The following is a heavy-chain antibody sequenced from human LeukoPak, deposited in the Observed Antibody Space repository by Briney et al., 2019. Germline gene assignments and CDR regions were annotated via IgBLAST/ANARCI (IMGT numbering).Heavy chain of an antibody. D-gene: IGHD3-16*01. CDR1: GFTFSSYW. J-gene: IGHJ4*02. V-gene: IGHV3-74*01. CDR3: ATSPRVTLYVMGDFAY. CDR2: INTDGSST. Sequence: GGTLRLSCAASGFTFSSYWMHWVRQAPGKGLVWVSRINTDGSSTSYADSVKGRFTISRDNSKNTLYLQMNSLRAEDTAVYYCATSPRVTLYVMGDFAYWGQGTLVTVSS.